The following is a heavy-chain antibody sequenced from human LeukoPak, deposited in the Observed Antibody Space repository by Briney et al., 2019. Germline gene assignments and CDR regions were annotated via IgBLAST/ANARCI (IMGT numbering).Heavy chain of an antibody. CDR3: ARVLRQLEPQGNWFDP. CDR2: INAGNGNT. J-gene: IGHJ5*02. Sequence: ASVKVSCKASGYTFTSYAMHWVRQAPGQRLEWMGWINAGNGNTKYSQKFQGRVTITRDTSASTAYMELSSLRSEDTAVYYCARVLRQLEPQGNWFDPWGQGTLATVSS. D-gene: IGHD1-1*01. V-gene: IGHV1-3*01. CDR1: GYTFTSYA.